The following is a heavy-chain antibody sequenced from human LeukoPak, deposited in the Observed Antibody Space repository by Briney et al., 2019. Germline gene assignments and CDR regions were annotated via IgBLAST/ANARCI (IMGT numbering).Heavy chain of an antibody. CDR3: ARDVAVAGPYDY. Sequence: GGSLRLSCAASGFTFSSYGMHWVRQAPGKGLEWVGVIWYDGSNKYYADSVKGRFTISRDNSKNTLYLQMNSLRAEDTAVYYCARDVAVAGPYDYWGQGTLVTVSS. D-gene: IGHD6-19*01. J-gene: IGHJ4*02. CDR1: GFTFSSYG. CDR2: IWYDGSNK. V-gene: IGHV3-33*01.